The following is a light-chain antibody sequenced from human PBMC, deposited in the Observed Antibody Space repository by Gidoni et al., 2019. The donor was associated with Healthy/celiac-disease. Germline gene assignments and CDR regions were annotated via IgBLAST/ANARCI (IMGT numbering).Light chain of an antibody. J-gene: IGLJ2*01. V-gene: IGLV3-1*01. CDR1: KLGDKY. CDR2: QDS. Sequence: SYELTPPPSVSVPPGQTASITCSGDKLGDKYACWYQQKPGQSPVLVIYQDSKRPSGIPERFSSSNSGNTATLTISGTQAMDEADYCCQAWDSSTVVFGGGTKLTVL. CDR3: QAWDSSTVV.